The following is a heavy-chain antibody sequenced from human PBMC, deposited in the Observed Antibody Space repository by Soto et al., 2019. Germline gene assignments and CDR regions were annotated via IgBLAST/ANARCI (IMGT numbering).Heavy chain of an antibody. CDR1: GGTFSSYS. Sequence: QVQLVQSGAEVKKPGSSVKVSCKASGGTFSSYSINWVRQAPGQGLEWMGEIIPIFGTANYAQKFQGRVTRTADESTSTAYMELSSLRSEDTAVYHWARDGGRHAGGRDDWGQGTLVTVPS. D-gene: IGHD1-26*01. CDR3: ARDGGRHAGGRDD. CDR2: IIPIFGTA. J-gene: IGHJ4*02. V-gene: IGHV1-69*01.